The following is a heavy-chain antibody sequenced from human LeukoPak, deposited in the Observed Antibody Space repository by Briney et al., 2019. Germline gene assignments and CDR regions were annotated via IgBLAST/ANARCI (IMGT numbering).Heavy chain of an antibody. CDR2: ISSSSSTI. V-gene: IGHV3-48*04. CDR1: GFTFSSYS. Sequence: GGSLSLSCAASGFTFSSYSMNWVRQAPGKGLEWVSYISSSSSTIYYADSVKGRFTISRDNAKNSLYLQMNSLRAEDTAVYYCARRSRGDSAGAFDIWGQGTMVTVSS. J-gene: IGHJ3*02. D-gene: IGHD3-22*01. CDR3: ARRSRGDSAGAFDI.